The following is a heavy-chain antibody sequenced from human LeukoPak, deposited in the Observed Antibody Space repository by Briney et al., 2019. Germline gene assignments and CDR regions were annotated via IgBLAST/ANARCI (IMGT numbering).Heavy chain of an antibody. CDR1: GYTFTGYY. J-gene: IGHJ4*02. V-gene: IGHV1-2*02. CDR2: INPNSDRT. Sequence: EASVKVSCKASGYTFTGYYMHWVRQAPGQGLEWMGWINPNSDRTNYAQKFQGRVTMTRDTSISTAYMELSRLRSDDTAVYYCARVHSRLDTYYYDSSGYYPYWGQGTLVTVSS. D-gene: IGHD3-22*01. CDR3: ARVHSRLDTYYYDSSGYYPY.